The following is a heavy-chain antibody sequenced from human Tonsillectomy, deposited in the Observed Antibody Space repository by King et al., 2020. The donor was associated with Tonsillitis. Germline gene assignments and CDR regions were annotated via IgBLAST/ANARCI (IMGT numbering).Heavy chain of an antibody. J-gene: IGHJ4*02. CDR2: ISGSGGSI. CDR1: GFTFTSYA. D-gene: IGHD4-17*01. Sequence: VQLVESGGGLVQPGGSLRLSCAASGFTFTSYAMSWVRQAPGKGLEWVSAISGSGGSIYYADSVKGRSTISRDNSKNTLYLQMNSLRAEDTAVYYWAKAVGRSDCGDFTLLDYWGQGTLVTVAS. CDR3: AKAVGRSDCGDFTLLDY. V-gene: IGHV3-23*04.